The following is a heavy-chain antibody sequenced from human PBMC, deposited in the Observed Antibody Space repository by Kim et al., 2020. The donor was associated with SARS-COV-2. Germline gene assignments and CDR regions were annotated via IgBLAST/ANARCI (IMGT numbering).Heavy chain of an antibody. V-gene: IGHV4-59*02. D-gene: IGHD1-1*01. CDR2: ISYSGTT. J-gene: IGHJ4*02. Sequence: SETLSLTCAVSGDSVGAFHWSWIRQPPGKGLEWVGYISYSGTTHYNPSLRSRVPISVDPYKNETPLKQSSQTAADTAVYFCARYKNIGNWYYFDYWGQGALVTVPS. CDR1: GDSVGAFH. CDR3: ARYKNIGNWYYFDY.